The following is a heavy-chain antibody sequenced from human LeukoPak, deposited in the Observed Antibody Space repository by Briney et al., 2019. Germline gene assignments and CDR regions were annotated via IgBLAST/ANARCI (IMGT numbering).Heavy chain of an antibody. Sequence: GGSLRLSCAASGFTFSRYSMNWVRQAPGKGLEWVSSVSTSSNNIYYADSVKGRFTISRDNAKNSVYLQMNSLRAEDTAVYYCARDRVLLWFGEFIFDYWGQGTLVTVSS. D-gene: IGHD3-10*01. V-gene: IGHV3-21*01. CDR2: VSTSSNNI. CDR1: GFTFSRYS. CDR3: ARDRVLLWFGEFIFDY. J-gene: IGHJ4*02.